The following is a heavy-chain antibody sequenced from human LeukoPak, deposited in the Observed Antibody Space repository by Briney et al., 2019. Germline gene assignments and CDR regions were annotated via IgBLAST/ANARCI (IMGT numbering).Heavy chain of an antibody. CDR1: GGAISGYY. Sequence: SETLSLTCTVSGGAISGYYWSWIRQTPGKGLEWIGYISSSGSTSNNPSLKSRVTISVDTSKNQFSLKLSSVTAADTAVYYCARQDYYYYGMDVWGQGITVTVSS. J-gene: IGHJ6*02. CDR2: ISSSGST. V-gene: IGHV4-59*08. CDR3: ARQDYYYYGMDV.